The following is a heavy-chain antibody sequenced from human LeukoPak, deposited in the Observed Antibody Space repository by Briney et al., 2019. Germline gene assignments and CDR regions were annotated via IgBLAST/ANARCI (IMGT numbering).Heavy chain of an antibody. CDR1: GFTFSTYW. CDR3: AREGVYCTGSSCLKAY. V-gene: IGHV3-7*03. D-gene: IGHD2-8*02. CDR2: IKKDGSEK. Sequence: GGSLRLSCAASGFTFSTYWMSWVRQAPGKGLEWVANIKKDGSEKYYMDSLKGRFTISRDNAENSIYLQMNRLRAEETGVYYCAREGVYCTGSSCLKAYWGQGTQVTVSS. J-gene: IGHJ4*02.